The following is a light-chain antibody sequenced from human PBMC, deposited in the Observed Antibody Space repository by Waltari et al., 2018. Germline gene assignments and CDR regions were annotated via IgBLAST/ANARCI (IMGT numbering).Light chain of an antibody. CDR3: QQSYTTPRT. J-gene: IGKJ2*01. V-gene: IGKV1-39*01. Sequence: DIQMTQSPSSLSASVGDRVTITCRASQNINTYLTWYQQKVGRAPKLLIYATSSLQSGVPSRSSGSGYGTHFTRTINSPQHEDFATYSCQQSYTTPRTFGPGTNLEIK. CDR1: QNINTY. CDR2: ATS.